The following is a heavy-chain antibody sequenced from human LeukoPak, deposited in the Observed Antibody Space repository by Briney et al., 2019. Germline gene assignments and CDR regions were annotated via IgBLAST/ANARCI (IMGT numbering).Heavy chain of an antibody. J-gene: IGHJ4*02. Sequence: GGSLRLSCAASGFTFSSYAMHWVRQAPGKGLEWVAVISYDGSNKYYADSVKGRFTISRDNSKNTLYLQMNSLRAEDTAVYYCARDAIAVTRTTGALFDYWGQGTLVTVSS. CDR2: ISYDGSNK. CDR3: ARDAIAVTRTTGALFDY. CDR1: GFTFSSYA. D-gene: IGHD1-20*01. V-gene: IGHV3-30*04.